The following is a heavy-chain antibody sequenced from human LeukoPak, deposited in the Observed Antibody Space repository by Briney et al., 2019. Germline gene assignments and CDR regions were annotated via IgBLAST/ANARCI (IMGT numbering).Heavy chain of an antibody. Sequence: GGSLRLSCVASGFSFDDYAMSWVRLPPGKWLEWVSSINWDGGSPGYADSVKGRFTISRDDAKNSLYLRMNSLSDEDTALYYCARHSNGGPGDGTTFDYWGQGTSVTVSS. CDR3: ARHSNGGPGDGTTFDY. V-gene: IGHV3-20*04. J-gene: IGHJ4*02. D-gene: IGHD2-8*01. CDR1: GFSFDDYA. CDR2: INWDGGSP.